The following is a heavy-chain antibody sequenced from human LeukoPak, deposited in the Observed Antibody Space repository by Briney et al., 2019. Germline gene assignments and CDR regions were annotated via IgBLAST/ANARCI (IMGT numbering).Heavy chain of an antibody. J-gene: IGHJ5*02. CDR1: GFTFNSYS. Sequence: AGGSLRLSCAASGFTFNSYSMNWVRQAPGKGLEWVSYISRSTSSIYYADSVKGRFTISRDNAKDSLYLQMNSLRAEDTAVYYCARDLPRYSYGLIDPWGQGTLVTVSS. CDR3: ARDLPRYSYGLIDP. CDR2: ISRSTSSI. V-gene: IGHV3-48*01. D-gene: IGHD5-18*01.